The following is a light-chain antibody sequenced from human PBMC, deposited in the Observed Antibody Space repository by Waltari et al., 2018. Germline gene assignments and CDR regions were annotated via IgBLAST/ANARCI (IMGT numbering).Light chain of an antibody. J-gene: IGLJ2*01. CDR2: KDS. Sequence: SYELTQPPSVSVSPGQTARITCSGDALPKQYPYWYQQKTGQAPVLVIYKDSGRPSGIPERFSGSSSGTTVTLTISGVQAEDEADYYCQSADSSGTVVFGGGTKLTVL. V-gene: IGLV3-25*03. CDR3: QSADSSGTVV. CDR1: ALPKQY.